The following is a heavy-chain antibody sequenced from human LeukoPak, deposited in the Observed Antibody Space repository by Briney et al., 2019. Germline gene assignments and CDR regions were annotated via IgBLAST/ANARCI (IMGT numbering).Heavy chain of an antibody. CDR3: ARGGYYSFSDY. J-gene: IGHJ4*02. V-gene: IGHV1-46*01. Sequence: GASVKVSCKASGYTFTSYYIHWLRQAPGQGLKWMGIINPSGGSTIYSQKFQGRVTMTTDTSTSTAYMELSSLRSEDTAVYYCARGGYYSFSDYWGQGTLVTVSS. D-gene: IGHD3-22*01. CDR2: INPSGGST. CDR1: GYTFTSYY.